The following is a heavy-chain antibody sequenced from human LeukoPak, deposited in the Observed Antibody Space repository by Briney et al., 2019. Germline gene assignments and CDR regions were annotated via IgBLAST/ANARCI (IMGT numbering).Heavy chain of an antibody. V-gene: IGHV4-59*01. Sequence: SSETLSLTCTVSGGSISSYYRNWNRQPPGKGLEWIGSIYYRGSTNYNPSLTSRVTISVDTSKNQFSLKLSSVTAADTAVYCCARGGWYPESFQHWGQGALVTVSS. D-gene: IGHD6-19*01. CDR2: IYYRGST. J-gene: IGHJ1*01. CDR3: ARGGWYPESFQH. CDR1: GGSISSYY.